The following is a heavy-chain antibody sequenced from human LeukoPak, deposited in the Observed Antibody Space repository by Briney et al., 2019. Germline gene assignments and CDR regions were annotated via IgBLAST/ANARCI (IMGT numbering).Heavy chain of an antibody. Sequence: SVKVSCKASGGTFSSYAISWVRQAPGRGLEWMGGIIPIFGTANYAQKFQGRVTITADESTSTAYMELSSLRSEDTAVYYCARPYSSGWTHFDYWGQGTLVTVSS. J-gene: IGHJ4*02. CDR2: IIPIFGTA. CDR1: GGTFSSYA. CDR3: ARPYSSGWTHFDY. V-gene: IGHV1-69*01. D-gene: IGHD6-19*01.